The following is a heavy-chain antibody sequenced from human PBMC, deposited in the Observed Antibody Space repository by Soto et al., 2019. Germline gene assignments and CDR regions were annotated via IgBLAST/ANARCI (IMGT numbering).Heavy chain of an antibody. V-gene: IGHV4-39*01. J-gene: IGHJ4*02. Sequence: QLQLQESGPGLVKPSETLSLTCTVSGGSISSSSYYWGWIRQPPGKGLEWIGSIYYSGSTYYNPSLKSRVTISVDTSKNRFSLKLSSVTAADTAVYYCARNGYDSSGYYYDYWGQGTLVTVSS. CDR3: ARNGYDSSGYYYDY. CDR1: GGSISSSSYY. D-gene: IGHD3-22*01. CDR2: IYYSGST.